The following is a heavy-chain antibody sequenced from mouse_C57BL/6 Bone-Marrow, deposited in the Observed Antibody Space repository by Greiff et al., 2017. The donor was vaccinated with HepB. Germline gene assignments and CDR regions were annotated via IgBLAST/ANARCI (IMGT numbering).Heavy chain of an antibody. CDR1: GYTFTSYD. J-gene: IGHJ4*01. Sequence: VQLQQSGPELVKPGASVKLSCKASGYTFTSYDINWVKQRPGQGLEWIGWIYPRDGSTKYNEKFKGKATLTVDTSSSTVYMELHSLTSEDSAVYCCAREGRYGPYYYGSSYEDYAMDYWGQGTSVTVSS. V-gene: IGHV1-85*01. CDR2: IYPRDGST. D-gene: IGHD1-1*01. CDR3: AREGRYGPYYYGSSYEDYAMDY.